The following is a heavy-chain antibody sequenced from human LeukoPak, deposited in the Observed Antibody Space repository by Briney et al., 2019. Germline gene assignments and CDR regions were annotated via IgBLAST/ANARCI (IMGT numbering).Heavy chain of an antibody. CDR1: GYSFTSYC. Sequence: PGESLKISCQVSGYSFTSYCIGWVRPLPGKGLEGMGIIYPGDSRPTYSPSFQGQVTISVDKSINTAYLQWSSLQASDTAMYYCGMSGDRVPLQDDVFDVWGQGTMVTVST. V-gene: IGHV5-51*01. D-gene: IGHD1-26*01. J-gene: IGHJ3*01. CDR2: IYPGDSRP. CDR3: GMSGDRVPLQDDVFDV.